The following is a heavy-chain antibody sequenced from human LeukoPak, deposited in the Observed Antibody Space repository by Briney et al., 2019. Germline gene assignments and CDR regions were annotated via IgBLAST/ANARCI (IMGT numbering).Heavy chain of an antibody. Sequence: GGSLRLSCAASGFTFSSYAMTWVRQAPGKGLEWVSGISGNGGNTYYADSVKGRFTISRDNSKETLYLQMSSLRAEDTAVYYCASRSSSLNWYFDLWGRGTLVTVSS. J-gene: IGHJ2*01. D-gene: IGHD2-2*01. V-gene: IGHV3-23*01. CDR2: ISGNGGNT. CDR3: ASRSSSLNWYFDL. CDR1: GFTFSSYA.